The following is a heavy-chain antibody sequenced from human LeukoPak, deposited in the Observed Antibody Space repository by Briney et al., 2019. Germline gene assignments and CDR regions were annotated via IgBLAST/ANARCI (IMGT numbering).Heavy chain of an antibody. J-gene: IGHJ1*01. Sequence: ASVKVSCRASGYTFTSYGISWVRQAPGQGLEWMGWISAYNGNTNYAQKLQGRVTMTTDTSTSTAYMELRSLRSDDTAVYYCARVNAYYDFWSGLNAEYFQHWGQGTLVTVSS. CDR2: ISAYNGNT. CDR3: ARVNAYYDFWSGLNAEYFQH. V-gene: IGHV1-18*01. CDR1: GYTFTSYG. D-gene: IGHD3-3*01.